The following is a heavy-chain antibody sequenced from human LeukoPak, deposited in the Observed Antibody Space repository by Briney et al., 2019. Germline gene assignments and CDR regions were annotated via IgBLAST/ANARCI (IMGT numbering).Heavy chain of an antibody. D-gene: IGHD2-15*01. CDR1: GFTFSSYE. V-gene: IGHV3-74*01. CDR2: INSDGSCI. CDR3: ARVVGSNAFDI. J-gene: IGHJ3*02. Sequence: GGSLRLSCAASGFTFSSYEMNWVRQAPGKGLEWVSHINSDGSCISYADSVKGRFTISRDNAKDTLYLQMNSLRAEDTAVYYCARVVGSNAFDIWGEGTMVIVSS.